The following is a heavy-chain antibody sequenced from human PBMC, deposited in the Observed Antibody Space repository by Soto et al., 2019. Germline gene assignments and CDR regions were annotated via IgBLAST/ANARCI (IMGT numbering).Heavy chain of an antibody. Sequence: GGSLRLSCAASGFTFSSYAMSWVRQAPGKGLEWVSSFSGSGDNTDYADSVKGRFTISRDNSKNALYMQMNSLRAEDTAVYYCAKDRYDSLTGYPLQYGMDVWGQGTTVTVAS. D-gene: IGHD3-9*01. V-gene: IGHV3-23*01. CDR2: FSGSGDNT. CDR1: GFTFSSYA. J-gene: IGHJ6*02. CDR3: AKDRYDSLTGYPLQYGMDV.